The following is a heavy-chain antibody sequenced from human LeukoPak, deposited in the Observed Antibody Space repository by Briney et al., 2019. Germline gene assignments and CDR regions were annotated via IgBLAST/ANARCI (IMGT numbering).Heavy chain of an antibody. CDR1: GYTFTSYA. V-gene: IGHV7-4-1*02. D-gene: IGHD2-2*01. CDR3: AKDSGGRNVVWGAFDI. J-gene: IGHJ3*02. CDR2: INTNTGNP. Sequence: ASVKVSCKASGYTFTSYAMNWVRQAPGQGLEWMGWINTNTGNPTYAQGFTGRFVFSLDTSVSTAYLQISSLKAEDTAVYYCAKDSGGRNVVWGAFDIWGQGTVVTVSS.